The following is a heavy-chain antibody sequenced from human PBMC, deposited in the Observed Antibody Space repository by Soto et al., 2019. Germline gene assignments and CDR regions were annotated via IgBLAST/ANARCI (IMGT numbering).Heavy chain of an antibody. D-gene: IGHD2-15*01. Sequence: GESLKISCQGSGYSFTNYWIGWVRQVPGRGLEWVGIIYPGYSDIRYRPSFQGRVTISADRSINTAYLQWSSLRASDTAIYYCARPPGSGTLFANWGQGTPVTVSS. CDR2: IYPGYSDI. CDR1: GYSFTNYW. V-gene: IGHV5-51*01. CDR3: ARPPGSGTLFAN. J-gene: IGHJ4*02.